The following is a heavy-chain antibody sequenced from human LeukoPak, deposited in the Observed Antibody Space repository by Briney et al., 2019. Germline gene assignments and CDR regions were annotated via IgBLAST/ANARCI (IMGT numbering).Heavy chain of an antibody. CDR3: ARRDGYCSGGTCDYFYMDV. CDR2: NYYSGST. V-gene: IGHV4-59*08. CDR1: GGPMSSYH. J-gene: IGHJ6*03. D-gene: IGHD2-15*01. Sequence: SETLSLTCTVSGGPMSSYHWIWLRQPTGKALEGVGHNYYSGSTNYNPSLKSRVTIPVDPSKSQCSLHLTSVTAADTAVYYCARRDGYCSGGTCDYFYMDVWGKGTTVTVSS.